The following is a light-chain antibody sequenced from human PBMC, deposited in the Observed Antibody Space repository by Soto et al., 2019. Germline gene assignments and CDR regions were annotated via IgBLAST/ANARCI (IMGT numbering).Light chain of an antibody. J-gene: IGKJ1*01. V-gene: IGKV3-20*01. CDR1: HSVSSNY. CDR3: QQYGSSLWT. CDR2: GAS. Sequence: EIVLTQSPGTLSLSPGEGATLSCRASHSVSSNYLAWYQQKPGQAPRLLIHGASSRATGIPERFSGSGSGTDFSLTISRLEAEDFAVYYCQQYGSSLWTFGQGTKVEIK.